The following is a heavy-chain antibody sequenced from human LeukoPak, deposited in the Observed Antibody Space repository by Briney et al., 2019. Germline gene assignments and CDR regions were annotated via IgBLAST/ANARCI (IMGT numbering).Heavy chain of an antibody. CDR1: GFTFSSYW. D-gene: IGHD3-16*01. J-gene: IGHJ6*03. CDR2: IKQDGSEK. Sequence: GGSLRLSCAASGFTFSSYWMSWVRQAPGKGLEWVANIKQDGSEKYYVDSVKGRFTISRDNAMNSLYLQMNSLRAEDTAVYYCASNPGGWGSYYMDVWGKGTTVTVFS. CDR3: ASNPGGWGSYYMDV. V-gene: IGHV3-7*01.